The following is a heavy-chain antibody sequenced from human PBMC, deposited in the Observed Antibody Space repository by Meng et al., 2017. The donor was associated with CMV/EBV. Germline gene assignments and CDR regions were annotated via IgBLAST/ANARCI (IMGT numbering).Heavy chain of an antibody. CDR3: ARDRCGTCPSGWWFDP. CDR2: IRTYNDDI. J-gene: IGHJ5*02. Sequence: ASVKVSCKTSGYTFSNFGIAWVRQAPGQGLEGMGWIRTYNDDIKYGQKFRGRLTMTTDTSTSTAYMELRSLISDDTAVYYCARDRCGTCPSGWWFDPWGQGTLVTVSS. V-gene: IGHV1-18*01. D-gene: IGHD1-26*01. CDR1: GYTFSNFG.